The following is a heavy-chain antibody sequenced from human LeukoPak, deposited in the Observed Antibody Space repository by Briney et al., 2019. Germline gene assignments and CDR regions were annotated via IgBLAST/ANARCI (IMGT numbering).Heavy chain of an antibody. J-gene: IGHJ4*02. CDR2: ISGSGSTI. CDR1: GFNLNNYE. CDR3: TRGPHSSGYYGHYFDY. V-gene: IGHV3-48*03. Sequence: PGGSLRLSCAASGFNLNNYEINWVRQAPGKGLEWVSYISGSGSTIYYAESVQGRFTISRDNAQNSLSLQMNSLRAEETAVYYCTRGPHSSGYYGHYFDYWGLGTLVTVSS. D-gene: IGHD3-22*01.